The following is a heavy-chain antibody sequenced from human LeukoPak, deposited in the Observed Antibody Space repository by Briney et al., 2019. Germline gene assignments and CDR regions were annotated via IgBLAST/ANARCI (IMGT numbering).Heavy chain of an antibody. V-gene: IGHV1-18*01. D-gene: IGHD3-10*01. CDR3: AREGGRLLWFGELLYNRGFGFDP. J-gene: IGHJ5*02. CDR1: GYTFTSYG. CDR2: ISAYNGNT. Sequence: ASVKVSCKASGYTFTSYGISWVRQAPGQGLEWMGWISAYNGNTNYAQKLQGRVTMTTDTSTSTACMELRSLRSDDTAVYYCAREGGRLLWFGELLYNRGFGFDPWGQGTLVTVSS.